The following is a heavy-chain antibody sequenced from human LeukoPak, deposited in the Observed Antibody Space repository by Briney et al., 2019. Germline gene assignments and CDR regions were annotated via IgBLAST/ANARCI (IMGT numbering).Heavy chain of an antibody. J-gene: IGHJ3*02. V-gene: IGHV4-61*08. CDR3: ARWRSDYYAFDI. D-gene: IGHD3-3*01. Sequence: PSETLSLTCTVSGGSISSGDYYWSWIRQPPGKGLEWIGYIYYSGSTNYNPSLKSRVTISVDTSKNQFSLKLSSVTAADTAVYYCARWRSDYYAFDIWGQGTIVTVSS. CDR2: IYYSGST. CDR1: GGSISSGDYY.